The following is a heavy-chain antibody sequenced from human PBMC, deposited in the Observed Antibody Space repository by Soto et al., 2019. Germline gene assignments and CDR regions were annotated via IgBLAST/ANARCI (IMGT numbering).Heavy chain of an antibody. CDR2: ITQTSGDT. V-gene: IGHV3-48*01. CDR3: ARDLGWAFDY. J-gene: IGHJ4*02. Sequence: EVQMVESGGGLVQPGGSLRLSCVVSGFSFSAYTMNWFRHTPGLGLEWLAFITQTSGDTYYADSVKGRFTISRDNGKSSLYLEMSDLRAEDTAVYYCARDLGWAFDYWGRGTLVTVSS. D-gene: IGHD6-19*01. CDR1: GFSFSAYT.